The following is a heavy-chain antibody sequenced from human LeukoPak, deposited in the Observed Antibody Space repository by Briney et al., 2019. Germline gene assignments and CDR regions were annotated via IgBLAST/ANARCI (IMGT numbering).Heavy chain of an antibody. V-gene: IGHV3-21*01. CDR3: ARVGFYDTSGYRAFDI. CDR2: ISSSSSYI. J-gene: IGHJ3*02. Sequence: PGGSLRLSCAASGFTFSSYSMNWVRQAPGKGLEWVSSISSSSSYIYYADSVKGRFTISRDNAKNSLYLQMNSLRAEDTAVYYCARVGFYDTSGYRAFDIWGQGTMVTVSS. D-gene: IGHD3-22*01. CDR1: GFTFSSYS.